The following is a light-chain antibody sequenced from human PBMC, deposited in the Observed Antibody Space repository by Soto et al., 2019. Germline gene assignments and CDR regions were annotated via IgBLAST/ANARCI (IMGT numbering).Light chain of an antibody. CDR3: QSYDDSLSCSV. CDR1: SSNIGAGYD. CDR2: GNT. Sequence: QSVLTQPPSVSGAPGQRVTLSCTGSSSNIGAGYDVHWYQQLPGTAPKLLIYGNTNRLSGVPDRFSGSKSDTSASLAITGLQAEDEADYYCQSYDDSLSCSVFGGGTKLTVL. J-gene: IGLJ3*02. V-gene: IGLV1-40*01.